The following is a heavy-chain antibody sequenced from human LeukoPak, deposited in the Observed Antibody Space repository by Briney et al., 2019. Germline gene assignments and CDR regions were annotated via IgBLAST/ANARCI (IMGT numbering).Heavy chain of an antibody. CDR2: ICYDGSNK. Sequence: GGSLRLSCAASGFTFSSYGMHWVRQAPGKGLEWVAVICYDGSNKYYADSVKGRFTISRDNSKNTLYLQMNSHRAEDTAVYYCARAYSSSQPDYLAYWGQGTLVTVSS. D-gene: IGHD6-13*01. CDR3: ARAYSSSQPDYLAY. V-gene: IGHV3-33*08. J-gene: IGHJ4*02. CDR1: GFTFSSYG.